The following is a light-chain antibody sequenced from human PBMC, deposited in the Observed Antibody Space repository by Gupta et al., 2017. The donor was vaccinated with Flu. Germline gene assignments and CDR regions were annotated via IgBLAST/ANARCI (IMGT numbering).Light chain of an antibody. CDR1: SSDVGGYNY. CDR2: DVS. V-gene: IGLV2-11*01. Sequence: APGQSVTISCTGTSSDVGGYNYVSWYQQHPGKAPKLMIYDVSKRPSGVPDRFSGSKSGNTASLTISGLQAEDEADYYCCSYAGNYNWVFGGGTKLTVL. CDR3: CSYAGNYNWV. J-gene: IGLJ3*02.